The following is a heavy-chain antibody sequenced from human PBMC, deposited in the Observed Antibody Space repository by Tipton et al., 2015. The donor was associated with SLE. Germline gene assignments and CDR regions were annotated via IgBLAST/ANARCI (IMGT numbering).Heavy chain of an antibody. V-gene: IGHV4-61*02. J-gene: IGHJ3*02. CDR1: GVSISSGSYY. CDR2: MYTTGSP. Sequence: TLSLTCTVSGVSISSGSYYWNWVRQPAGKGLEWIGRMYTTGSPYYNPSLESRVLMSMDKSKNQFSLKLTAVTAADTAVYYCARTLDALDIWGQGTMVTVSS. CDR3: ARTLDALDI.